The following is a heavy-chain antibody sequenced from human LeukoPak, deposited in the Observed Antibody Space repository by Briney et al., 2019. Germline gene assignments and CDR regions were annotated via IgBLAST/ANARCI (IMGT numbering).Heavy chain of an antibody. CDR1: GYSISSGYY. CDR2: IYHSGST. J-gene: IGHJ4*02. CDR3: ATCSGGSCYSD. V-gene: IGHV4-38-2*02. D-gene: IGHD2-15*01. Sequence: SETLSLTCTVSGYSISSGYYWGWIRQPPGKGLEWIGSIYHSGSTYYNPSLKSRVTISVDTSKNQFSLKLSPVTAADTAVYYCATCSGGSCYSDWGQGTLVTVSS.